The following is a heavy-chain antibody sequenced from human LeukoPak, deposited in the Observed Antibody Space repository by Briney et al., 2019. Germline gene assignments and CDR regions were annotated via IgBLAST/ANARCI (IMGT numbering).Heavy chain of an antibody. CDR1: GGSFSGYY. CDR3: ARLMGIAAAGTDDY. CDR2: INHSGST. Sequence: SETLSLTCAVYGGSFSGYYWSWIRQPPGKGLEWIGEINHSGSTNYNPSLKSRVTISVDTSKNQFSLKLSSVTAADTAVYYCARLMGIAAAGTDDYWGQGTLVIVSS. V-gene: IGHV4-34*01. D-gene: IGHD6-13*01. J-gene: IGHJ4*02.